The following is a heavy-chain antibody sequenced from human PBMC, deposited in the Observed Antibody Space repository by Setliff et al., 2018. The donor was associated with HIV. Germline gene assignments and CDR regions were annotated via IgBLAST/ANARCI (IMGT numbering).Heavy chain of an antibody. J-gene: IGHJ6*03. CDR2: ISTDGSTT. V-gene: IGHV3-74*01. CDR3: ARSAPYQYMDV. CDR1: GFTFINYW. Sequence: PGGSLRLSCAASGFTFINYWMHWVRQAPGKGLVWVSRISTDGSTTTYADSVKGRITISRDNAKNTLYLQMNSLRLEGTAVYYCARSAPYQYMDVWGKGTTVTVSS.